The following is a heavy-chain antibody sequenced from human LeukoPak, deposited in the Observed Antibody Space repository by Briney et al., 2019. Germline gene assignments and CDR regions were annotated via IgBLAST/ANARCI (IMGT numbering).Heavy chain of an antibody. V-gene: IGHV3-23*01. CDR3: AKEESYYYDSSGYWDAFDI. Sequence: PGGSLRLSCTASGFTFSGYAMNWVRQAPGKGLEWVSAVGTSGSTYYADSVKGRFTISRDNSKNTLYLQMNSLRAEDTAVYYCAKEESYYYDSSGYWDAFDIWGQGTMVTVSS. J-gene: IGHJ3*02. D-gene: IGHD3-22*01. CDR2: VGTSGST. CDR1: GFTFSGYA.